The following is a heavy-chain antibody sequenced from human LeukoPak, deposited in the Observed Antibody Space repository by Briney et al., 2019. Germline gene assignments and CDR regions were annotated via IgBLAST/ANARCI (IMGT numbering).Heavy chain of an antibody. CDR3: ARGKSSSWNLYYYYYMDV. CDR2: IYSTGRS. Sequence: PSETLSLTCDVYGGSFSDYFWSWLRQPPGKGLEWIGRIYSTGRSDYNPSLKSRVTISVDTSKNQFSLKLSSVTAADTAVYYCARGKSSSWNLYYYYYMDVWGKGTTVTVSS. V-gene: IGHV4-59*10. CDR1: GGSFSDYF. D-gene: IGHD6-13*01. J-gene: IGHJ6*03.